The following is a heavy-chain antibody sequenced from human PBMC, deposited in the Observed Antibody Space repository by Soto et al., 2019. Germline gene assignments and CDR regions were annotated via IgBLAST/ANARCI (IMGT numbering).Heavy chain of an antibody. CDR1: GGTFSRYA. J-gene: IGHJ5*01. V-gene: IGHV1-69*13. Sequence: SVKVSCKSSGGTFSRYAINWVRQAPGQGLEWMGGIIPMFGTTNYAQKFKGRVTITADESTSTVYMELNTLRSEDEAVYYCARASIHGSSCYFWFDPWCQGTLVT. CDR3: ARASIHGSSCYFWFDP. CDR2: IIPMFGTT. D-gene: IGHD2-2*01.